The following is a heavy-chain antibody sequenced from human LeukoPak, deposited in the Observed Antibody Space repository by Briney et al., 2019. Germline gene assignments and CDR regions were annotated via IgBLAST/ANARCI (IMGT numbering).Heavy chain of an antibody. CDR2: ISYDGSNK. CDR1: GYTFTNFA. V-gene: IGHV3-30*04. J-gene: IGHJ5*02. D-gene: IGHD6-19*01. CDR3: AKDKSAVAGTSWFDP. Sequence: GGSLRLSCAASGYTFTNFAMHWVRQAPGKELEWVAVISYDGSNKYYADSVKGRFTISRDNSKNTLYLQMNSLRAEDTAVYYCAKDKSAVAGTSWFDPWGQGTLVTVSS.